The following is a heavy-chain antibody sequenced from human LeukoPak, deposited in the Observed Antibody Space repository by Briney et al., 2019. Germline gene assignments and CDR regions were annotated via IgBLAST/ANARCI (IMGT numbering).Heavy chain of an antibody. CDR3: ARDWDSGYDTYYFDY. CDR2: ISSSGSTK. D-gene: IGHD5-12*01. J-gene: IGHJ4*02. Sequence: GGSLRLSCAASGFTFRTYEMDWVRQAPGMGLEWVSYISSSGSTKYYADSVKGRFTITRDNAKNSLFLQMNSLRAEDTAVYYCARDWDSGYDTYYFDYWGQGTLVTVSS. V-gene: IGHV3-48*03. CDR1: GFTFRTYE.